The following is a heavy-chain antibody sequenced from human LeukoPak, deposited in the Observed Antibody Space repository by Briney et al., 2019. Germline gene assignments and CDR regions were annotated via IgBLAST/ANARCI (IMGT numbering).Heavy chain of an antibody. V-gene: IGHV1-69*01. CDR1: VGTFITSA. CDR3: ARKKGTSGSFDI. Sequence: GSSVTVSCKSSVGTFITSAISWLGQAPGQGVEWVGGIIPIFDTTRYAQKFQGRVTITAAESTSTFYMDLSSLKSDDTAMYFCARKKGTSGSFDIWGQGTMVTVSS. D-gene: IGHD3-22*01. CDR2: IIPIFDTT. J-gene: IGHJ3*02.